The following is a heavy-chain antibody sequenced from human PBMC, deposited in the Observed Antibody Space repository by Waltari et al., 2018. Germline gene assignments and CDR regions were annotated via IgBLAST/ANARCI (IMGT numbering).Heavy chain of an antibody. D-gene: IGHD6-19*01. CDR2: IYYSGST. CDR1: GGSISSSSYY. J-gene: IGHJ4*02. CDR3: ARGYSSGWSRRRFHFDY. V-gene: IGHV4-39*01. Sequence: QLQLQESGPGLVKPSETLSLTCTVSGGSISSSSYYWGWIRQPPGNGLEGIGSIYYSGSTYYNRALKSRDTISVDTSKNQFSLKLSSVTAADTAVYYCARGYSSGWSRRRFHFDYWGQGTLVTVSS.